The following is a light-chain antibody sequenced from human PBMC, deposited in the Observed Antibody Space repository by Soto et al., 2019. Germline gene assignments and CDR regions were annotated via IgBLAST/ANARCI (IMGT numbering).Light chain of an antibody. CDR1: HSVGST. CDR3: QHYNNWSWT. CDR2: DTS. Sequence: ETVMTQSPATLSVSPGESATLSCRASHSVGSTLAWYQQKPGQAPRLLLYDTSTRASGIPARFSGNGSGTDVTLTINSLQSDDYAVYHWQHYNNWSWTVCQGTKVEIK. V-gene: IGKV3-15*01. J-gene: IGKJ1*01.